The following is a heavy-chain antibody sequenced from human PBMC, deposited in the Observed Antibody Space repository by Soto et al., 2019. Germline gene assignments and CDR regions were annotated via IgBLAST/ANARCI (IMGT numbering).Heavy chain of an antibody. CDR1: GYTFTSYY. CDR3: ARDQGPGRGSYYRLNWFDP. Sequence: ASVKVSCKASGYTFTSYYMHWVRQAPGQGLEWMGIINPSGGSTSYAQKFQGRVTMTRDTSTSTVYMELSSLRSEDTAVYYCARDQGPGRGSYYRLNWFDPWGQGTLVTVSS. CDR2: INPSGGST. V-gene: IGHV1-46*01. D-gene: IGHD1-26*01. J-gene: IGHJ5*02.